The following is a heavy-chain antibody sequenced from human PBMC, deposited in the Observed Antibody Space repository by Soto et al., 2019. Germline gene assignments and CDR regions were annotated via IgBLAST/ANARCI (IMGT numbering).Heavy chain of an antibody. CDR1: GFTFSSYG. CDR2: IWYDGSNK. D-gene: IGHD3-10*01. V-gene: IGHV3-33*01. CDR3: ARDLHGSGSYWGINYYYYGMDV. Sequence: PGGSLRLSCAASGFTFSSYGMHWVRQAPGKGLEWVAVIWYDGSNKYYADSVKGRFTISRDNSNNTLYLQMNSLRAKDTAVYYCARDLHGSGSYWGINYYYYGMDVWGQGTTVTVSS. J-gene: IGHJ6*02.